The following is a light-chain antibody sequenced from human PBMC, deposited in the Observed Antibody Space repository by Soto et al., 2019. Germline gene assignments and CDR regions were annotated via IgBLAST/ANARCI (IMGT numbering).Light chain of an antibody. CDR3: QQSYSTPHT. J-gene: IGKJ1*01. CDR2: GAS. V-gene: IGKV3-15*01. CDR1: QSASST. Sequence: EIVMTQSPATLSVSPGERATLSCRASQSASSTVAWYQQKPGQAPRLLIFGASNRATRIPTRFSGSGSGTDFTLTISSLQPEDFATYYCQQSYSTPHTFGQGTKVDIK.